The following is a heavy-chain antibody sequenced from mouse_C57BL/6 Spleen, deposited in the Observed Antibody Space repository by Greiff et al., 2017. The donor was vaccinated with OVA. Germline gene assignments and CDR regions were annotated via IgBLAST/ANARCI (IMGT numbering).Heavy chain of an antibody. J-gene: IGHJ3*01. CDR2: IDPSDSYT. V-gene: IGHV1-50*01. CDR1: GYTFTSYW. Sequence: VQLQQPGAELVKPGASVKLSCKASGYTFTSYWMQWVKQRPGQGLEWIGEIDPSDSYTNYNQKFKGKATLTVDTSSSTAYMQLSSLTSEDSAVYYCARGGNYSNYVDAYWGQGTLVTVSA. CDR3: ARGGNYSNYVDAY. D-gene: IGHD2-5*01.